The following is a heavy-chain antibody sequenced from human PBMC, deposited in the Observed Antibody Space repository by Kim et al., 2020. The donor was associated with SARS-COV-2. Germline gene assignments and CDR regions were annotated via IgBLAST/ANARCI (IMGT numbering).Heavy chain of an antibody. CDR1: GYTFSGYY. V-gene: IGHV1-2*02. CDR3: SRAYDSSPFDY. CDR2: INPKSGAT. D-gene: IGHD3-22*01. J-gene: IGHJ4*02. Sequence: ASVKVSCKASGYTFSGYYMHWVRQAPGQGLEWMGWINPKSGATDYAQKFRGRITLTRDTSISAAYMELSSLRADDTAIYYCSRAYDSSPFDYWGQGTLVTVSS.